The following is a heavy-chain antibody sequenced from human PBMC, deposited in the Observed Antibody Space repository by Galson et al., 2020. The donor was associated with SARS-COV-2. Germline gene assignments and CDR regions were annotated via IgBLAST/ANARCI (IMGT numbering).Heavy chain of an antibody. CDR2: ISHSGGT. V-gene: IGHV4-30-2*01. Sequence: TLSLTCAVSGTSISSGSYPWNWIRQPPGKGLEWIGYISHSGGTYYNPSLKSRVTISGDRSKNQFSLRLSSVTAADTAVYYCARLHYGEYAPEAFDIWGPGTRVTVAS. CDR1: GTSISSGSYP. CDR3: ARLHYGEYAPEAFDI. D-gene: IGHD4-17*01. J-gene: IGHJ3*02.